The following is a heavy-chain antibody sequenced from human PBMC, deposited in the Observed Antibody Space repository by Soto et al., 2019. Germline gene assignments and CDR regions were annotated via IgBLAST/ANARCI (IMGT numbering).Heavy chain of an antibody. J-gene: IGHJ6*02. V-gene: IGHV1-69*01. D-gene: IGHD1-1*01. CDR1: GGTFSDST. Sequence: QVQLVQSGAELRKPGSSVKVSCKASGGTFSDSTINWVRQAPGQRLEWMAGIIPIFDTANYAEKFQGRVTITADESTSTSFMEVSSLRSEDTAVYYFARNGTLTGYSYGMDVWGQGTMVTVSS. CDR3: ARNGTLTGYSYGMDV. CDR2: IIPIFDTA.